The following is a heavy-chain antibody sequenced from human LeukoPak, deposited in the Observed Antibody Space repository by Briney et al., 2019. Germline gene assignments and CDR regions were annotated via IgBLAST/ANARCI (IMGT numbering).Heavy chain of an antibody. J-gene: IGHJ5*02. CDR3: ARQVVPAAISSLSWFDP. CDR1: GYSFTSYW. V-gene: IGHV5-51*01. CDR2: IYPGDSDT. Sequence: GESLKISCKGSGYSFTSYWIGWVRQMPGKGLEWMGIIYPGDSDTRYSPSFQGQATISADKSISTAYLQWSSLKASDTAMYYCARQVVPAAISSLSWFDPWGQGTLVTVSS. D-gene: IGHD2-2*01.